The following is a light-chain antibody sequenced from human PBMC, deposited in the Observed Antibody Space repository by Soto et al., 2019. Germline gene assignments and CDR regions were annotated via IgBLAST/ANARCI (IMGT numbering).Light chain of an antibody. CDR3: QQTYTTPLT. CDR1: QSISNY. CDR2: AAS. V-gene: IGKV1-39*01. J-gene: IGKJ4*01. Sequence: DIQMTQSPSSLSASVGDRVTITCRASQSISNYLKWYQQRPGKAPKLLIYAASTLQSGVPLRFSGSGSGTDFTLTISSLQPEDFAAYYCQQTYTTPLTFGGGTKVDNK.